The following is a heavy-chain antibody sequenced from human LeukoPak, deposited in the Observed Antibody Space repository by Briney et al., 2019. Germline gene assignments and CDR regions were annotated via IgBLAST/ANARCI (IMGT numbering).Heavy chain of an antibody. CDR2: ISGSGGDT. Sequence: GGSLRLSCAASGFTFSGFAMDWVRQAPGKGLEWVSAISGSGGDTFYADSVKGRFTITRDKSKNTLFLQMDSLREEDTARYYCAKDLMPGASAAGTLWFDPWGQGTLVTVSS. J-gene: IGHJ5*02. CDR3: AKDLMPGASAAGTLWFDP. D-gene: IGHD6-13*01. V-gene: IGHV3-23*01. CDR1: GFTFSGFA.